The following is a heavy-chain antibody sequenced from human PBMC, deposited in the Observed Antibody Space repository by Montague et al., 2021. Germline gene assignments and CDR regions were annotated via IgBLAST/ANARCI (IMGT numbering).Heavy chain of an antibody. J-gene: IGHJ4*02. V-gene: IGHV3-48*02. CDR3: ARDQDYAFDH. Sequence: SLRLSCAASGFTFTSYTMNWVRQAPGKGLEWVSYISRDSSATYYADSVKGRFTISRDNAKNSLYLQVSSLRDEDTAVYYCARDQDYAFDHWGQRTLVTVAS. CDR1: GFTFTSYT. CDR2: ISRDSSAT. D-gene: IGHD4-17*01.